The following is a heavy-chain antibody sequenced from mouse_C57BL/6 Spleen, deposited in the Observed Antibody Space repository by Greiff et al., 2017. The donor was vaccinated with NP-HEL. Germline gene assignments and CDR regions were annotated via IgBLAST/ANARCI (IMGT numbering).Heavy chain of an antibody. Sequence: VQLQQPGAELVRPGSSVKLSCKASGYTFTSYWMHWVKQRPIQGLEWIGNIDPSDSETHYNQKFKDKATLTVDKSSSTAYMQLSSLTSEDSAVYYCARSYYGSSRYWYFDVWGTGTTVTVSS. J-gene: IGHJ1*03. CDR1: GYTFTSYW. D-gene: IGHD1-1*01. CDR3: ARSYYGSSRYWYFDV. V-gene: IGHV1-52*01. CDR2: IDPSDSET.